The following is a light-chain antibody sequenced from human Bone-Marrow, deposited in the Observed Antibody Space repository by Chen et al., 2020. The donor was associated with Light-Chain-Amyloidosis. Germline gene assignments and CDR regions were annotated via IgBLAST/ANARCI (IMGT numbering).Light chain of an antibody. Sequence: IVLTQSPGTLSLSPGEGANLSCRASQTISSNYLTWYQQKFGQAPRPLIYGSSSRATGIPDRFTGSGSGTDFTLTINRLEPEDFAMYYCQQYGTSPLTFGGGTKVEIK. V-gene: IGKV3-20*01. CDR2: GSS. J-gene: IGKJ4*01. CDR3: QQYGTSPLT. CDR1: QTISSNY.